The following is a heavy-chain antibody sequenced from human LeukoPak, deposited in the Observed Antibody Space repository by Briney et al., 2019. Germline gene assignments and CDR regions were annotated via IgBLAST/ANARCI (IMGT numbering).Heavy chain of an antibody. V-gene: IGHV1-24*01. J-gene: IGHJ3*02. CDR2: FDPEDGET. CDR3: ASASMVGTDDAFDI. Sequence: GASVKVSCKVSGYTLTELSMHWVRQAPGKGLEWMGGFDPEDGETIYAQKFQGRVTMTEDTSTDTAYMELSSLRSEDTAVYYCASASMVGTDDAFDIWGQGTMVTVSS. CDR1: GYTLTELS. D-gene: IGHD3-10*02.